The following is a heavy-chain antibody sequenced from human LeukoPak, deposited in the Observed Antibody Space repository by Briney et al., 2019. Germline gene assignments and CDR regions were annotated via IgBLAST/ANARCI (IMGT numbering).Heavy chain of an antibody. CDR2: IIPILGIA. J-gene: IGHJ2*01. CDR3: ARTLLHWYFDL. Sequence: ASVKVSCKASGGTFSSYAISWVRQAPGQGLEWMGGIIPILGIANYAQKFQGRVTITADKSTSTAYMELSSLRSEDTAVYYCARTLLHWYFDLWGRGTLVTVSS. V-gene: IGHV1-69*10. D-gene: IGHD3-22*01. CDR1: GGTFSSYA.